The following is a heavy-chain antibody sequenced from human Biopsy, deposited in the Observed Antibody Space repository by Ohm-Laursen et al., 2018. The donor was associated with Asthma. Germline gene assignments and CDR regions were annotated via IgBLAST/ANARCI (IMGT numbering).Heavy chain of an antibody. D-gene: IGHD5-12*01. V-gene: IGHV3-33*01. CDR3: ARDIVATMIGYYYYGMDV. CDR2: IWYDGGNK. J-gene: IGHJ6*02. Sequence: GQTLSLTCAVSGFTFSSYGMHWVRQAPGKGLEWVAVIWYDGGNKYYADSVKGRFIISRDNSKNTLYLQMNSLRAEDTAVYYCARDIVATMIGYYYYGMDVWGQGTTVTVSS. CDR1: GFTFSSYG.